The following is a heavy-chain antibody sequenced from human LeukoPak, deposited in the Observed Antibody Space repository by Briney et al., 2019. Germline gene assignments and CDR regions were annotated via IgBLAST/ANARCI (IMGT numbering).Heavy chain of an antibody. V-gene: IGHV3-23*01. CDR2: VTGDSGTI. CDR3: AKGWSGYFRSPFDL. Sequence: GGSLRLSCAASGFTFSSFAMNWVRQVPGKGLEWVSVVTGDSGTIHYSDSVKGRFTISRGNSKNTLYLQMNNLRAEDTAVYYCAKGWSGYFRSPFDLWGQGTMVTVSS. J-gene: IGHJ3*01. D-gene: IGHD3-3*01. CDR1: GFTFSSFA.